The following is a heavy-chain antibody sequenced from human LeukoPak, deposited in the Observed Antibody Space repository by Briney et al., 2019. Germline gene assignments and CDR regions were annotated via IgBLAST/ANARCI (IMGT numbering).Heavy chain of an antibody. CDR1: GGSISGYY. CDR3: ARHRRKYTRVYHFDS. CDR2: ISETGST. V-gene: IGHV4-59*08. J-gene: IGHJ4*02. D-gene: IGHD6-6*01. Sequence: PSETLSLTCTVSGGSISGYYWGWMRQRPGRGLQWIGFISETGSTDYNPPLERRITMSVDNSRNQVSLRVRYATAADTAIYYCARHRRKYTRVYHFDSWGQGILVSVSS.